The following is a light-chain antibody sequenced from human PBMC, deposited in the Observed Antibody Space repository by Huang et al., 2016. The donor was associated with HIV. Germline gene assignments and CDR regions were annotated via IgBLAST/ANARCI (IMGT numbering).Light chain of an antibody. J-gene: IGKJ1*01. CDR1: QRVSTD. CDR3: QQYSNWPQT. CDR2: GSS. V-gene: IGKV3-15*01. Sequence: EIVMTQSPATLSVSPGERATLSCRASQRVSTDLAWYQQKPGQSPRLLIYGSSTRATGIPARFSGSGSGTEFTLTISSLQSGDFAVYYCQQYSNWPQTFGQGTKVEIK.